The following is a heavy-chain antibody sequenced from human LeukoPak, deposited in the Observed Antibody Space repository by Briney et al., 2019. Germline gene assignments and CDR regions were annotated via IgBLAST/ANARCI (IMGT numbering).Heavy chain of an antibody. J-gene: IGHJ6*03. D-gene: IGHD3-10*02. V-gene: IGHV1-2*02. CDR2: INPNSGGT. CDR1: GYTFTGYY. CDR3: ARGGDYYVLSGSYDYYYMDV. Sequence: ASVKVSCKASGYTFTGYYMHWVRQAPGQGLEWMGWINPNSGGTNYAQKFQGRVTMTRDTSISTAYMELSRLRSDDTAVYYCARGGDYYVLSGSYDYYYMDVWGKGTTVTVSS.